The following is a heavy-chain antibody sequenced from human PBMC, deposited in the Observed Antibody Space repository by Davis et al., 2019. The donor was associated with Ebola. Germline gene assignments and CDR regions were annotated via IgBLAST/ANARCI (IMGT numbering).Heavy chain of an antibody. D-gene: IGHD6-25*01. J-gene: IGHJ4*02. V-gene: IGHV3-30-3*01. CDR3: ARVAAASRDY. CDR2: ISYDGSNK. Sequence: GGPLRPSFAAPGSTFSSYAWPWAAQAPGKGLAWVAVISYDGSNKYYADSVKGRFTISRDNSKNTLYLQMNSLRTEDTAVYYCARVAAASRDYWGQGTLVTVSS. CDR1: GSTFSSYA.